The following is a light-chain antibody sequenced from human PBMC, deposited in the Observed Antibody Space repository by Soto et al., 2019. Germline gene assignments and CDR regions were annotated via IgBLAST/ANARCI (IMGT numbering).Light chain of an antibody. CDR2: GNG. Sequence: QAVVTQPPSVSGAPGQRVTISCTGSSSNIGAGYDVHWYQQLPGTAPKLLIYGNGNRPSGVPDRFSGSKSGTSASLAITGLQAEDEADYYCQSYDSSRSGSEVFGTGTKVTVL. CDR3: QSYDSSRSGSEV. V-gene: IGLV1-40*01. CDR1: SSNIGAGYD. J-gene: IGLJ1*01.